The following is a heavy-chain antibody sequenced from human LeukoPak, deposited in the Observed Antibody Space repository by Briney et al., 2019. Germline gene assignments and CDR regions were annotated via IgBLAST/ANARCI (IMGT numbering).Heavy chain of an antibody. CDR1: GFTFSSYA. J-gene: IGHJ6*02. CDR3: ARDRGRDRYNWNDYYYGMDV. D-gene: IGHD1-1*01. Sequence: GGSLRLSCAASGFTFSSYAMSWVRQAPGKGLEWVAVISYDGSNKYYADSVKGRFTISRDNSKNTLYLQMNSLRAEDTAVYYCARDRGRDRYNWNDYYYGMDVWGQGTTVTVSS. V-gene: IGHV3-30-3*01. CDR2: ISYDGSNK.